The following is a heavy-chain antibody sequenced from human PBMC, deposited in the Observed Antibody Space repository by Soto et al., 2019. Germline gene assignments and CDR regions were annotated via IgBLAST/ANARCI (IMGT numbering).Heavy chain of an antibody. CDR3: ARDNPSGYGDC. J-gene: IGHJ4*02. V-gene: IGHV3-48*01. D-gene: IGHD5-12*01. Sequence: TGGSLRLSCAASGFTFSSHSMNWVRQAPGKGLEWVSYISSSSSTIYYADSVKGRFTISRDNAKNSLSLQMNSLRAEDTAVYYCARDNPSGYGDCWGQGTLVTVSS. CDR2: ISSSSSTI. CDR1: GFTFSSHS.